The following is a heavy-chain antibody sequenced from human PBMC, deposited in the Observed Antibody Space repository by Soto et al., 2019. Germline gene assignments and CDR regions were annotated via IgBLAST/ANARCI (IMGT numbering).Heavy chain of an antibody. CDR3: AIGNYYDSSGYVDYWFDS. Sequence: PSETLSLTCTVSGGSISSSSYYWGWIRQPPGKGLEWIGSIFYSGSTYYNPSLKSRVTISVDTSKNQFSLKLSSVTAADTAVFYCAIGNYYDSSGYVDYWFDSWGQGTLVTVSS. V-gene: IGHV4-39*07. CDR2: IFYSGST. CDR1: GGSISSSSYY. J-gene: IGHJ5*01. D-gene: IGHD3-22*01.